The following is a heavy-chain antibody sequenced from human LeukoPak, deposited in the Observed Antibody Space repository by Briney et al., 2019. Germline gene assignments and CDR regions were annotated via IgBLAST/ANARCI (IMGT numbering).Heavy chain of an antibody. Sequence: PGGSLRLSCAASGFTFDDYAMHWVRQAPGQGLEWVSGISWNSGSIAYADSVKGRFTISRDNAKNSLYLQMKSLRAEDTALYYCAKANYYESSGYYFDYWGQGTLVTVSS. J-gene: IGHJ4*02. CDR2: ISWNSGSI. CDR3: AKANYYESSGYYFDY. V-gene: IGHV3-9*01. D-gene: IGHD3-22*01. CDR1: GFTFDDYA.